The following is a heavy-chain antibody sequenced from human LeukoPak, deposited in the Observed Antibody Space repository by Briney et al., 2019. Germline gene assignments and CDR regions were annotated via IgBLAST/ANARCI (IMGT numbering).Heavy chain of an antibody. CDR3: AKVAGITMIVVADAFDI. V-gene: IGHV3-7*03. CDR2: IKTDGSQI. CDR1: GFTFSNYW. J-gene: IGHJ3*02. D-gene: IGHD3-22*01. Sequence: GGSLRLSCVASGFTFSNYWMTWVRQAPGKGLEWVANIKTDGSQIYYVDSVKGRFTISRDNSKNTLYLQMNSLRAEDTAVYYCAKVAGITMIVVADAFDIWGQGTMVTVSS.